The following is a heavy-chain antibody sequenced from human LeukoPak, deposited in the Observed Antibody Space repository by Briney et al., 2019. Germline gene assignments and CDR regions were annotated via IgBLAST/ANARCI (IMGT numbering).Heavy chain of an antibody. V-gene: IGHV4-59*01. D-gene: IGHD6-19*01. CDR1: GGSISSYY. CDR2: IYYSGST. Sequence: KPSETLSLTCTVSGGSISSYYWSWIRQPPGKGLEWIGYIYYSGSTNYNPSLKSRVTISVDTSKNQFSLKLSSVTAADTAVYYCARLLIAVAGTDAFDIWGQGTMVTVSS. CDR3: ARLLIAVAGTDAFDI. J-gene: IGHJ3*02.